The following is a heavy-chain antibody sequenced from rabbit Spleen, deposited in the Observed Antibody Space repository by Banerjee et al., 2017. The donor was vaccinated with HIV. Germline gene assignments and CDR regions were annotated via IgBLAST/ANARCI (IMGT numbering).Heavy chain of an antibody. Sequence: QEQLVESGGGLVKPEGSLKLSCTASGFSFSNKAVMCWVRQAPGKGLEWIACIYGGSGASTAYASWAKGRFTISKTSSTAVTLQMTSLTAADTASYFCVVGYRNSDYGYAFYLWGPGTLVTVS. J-gene: IGHJ6*01. CDR2: IYGGSGAST. V-gene: IGHV1S45*01. D-gene: IGHD6-1*01. CDR1: GFSFSNKAV. CDR3: VVGYRNSDYGYAFYL.